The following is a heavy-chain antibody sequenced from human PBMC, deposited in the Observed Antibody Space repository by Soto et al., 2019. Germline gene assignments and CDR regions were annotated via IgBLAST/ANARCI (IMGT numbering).Heavy chain of an antibody. Sequence: QVQLQESGPGLVKPSETLSLTCTVSGGSISSYYWSWIRQPPGKGLEWIGYIYYSGSTNYNPSLKSRVTISVDTSKNQFSLKLSSVTAADTAVYYCAERRWDGMDVWGQGTTVTVSS. J-gene: IGHJ6*02. V-gene: IGHV4-59*01. CDR1: GGSISSYY. CDR3: AERRWDGMDV. D-gene: IGHD6-25*01. CDR2: IYYSGST.